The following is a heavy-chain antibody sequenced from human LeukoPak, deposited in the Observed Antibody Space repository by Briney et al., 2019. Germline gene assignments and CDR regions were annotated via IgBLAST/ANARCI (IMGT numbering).Heavy chain of an antibody. CDR2: INTNTGNP. CDR3: ARDRELEWELLPRFDY. CDR1: GYTFTSYG. Sequence: ASVKVSCKASGYTFTSYGISWVRQAPGQGLEWMGWINTNTGNPTYAQGFTGRFVFSLDTSVSTAYLQISSLKAEDTAVYYCARDRELEWELLPRFDYWGQGTLVTVSS. V-gene: IGHV7-4-1*02. J-gene: IGHJ4*02. D-gene: IGHD1-26*01.